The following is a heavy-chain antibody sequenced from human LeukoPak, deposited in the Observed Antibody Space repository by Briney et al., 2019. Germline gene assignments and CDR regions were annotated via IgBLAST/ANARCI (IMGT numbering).Heavy chain of an antibody. Sequence: GSLRLSCAASGFTFSSYAMSWVRQPPGKGLEWIGSIYYSGSTYYNPSLKSRVTISVDTSKNQFSLKLSSVTAADTAVYYCARRDYGDYIADYWGQGTLVTVSS. CDR2: IYYSGST. V-gene: IGHV4-39*01. J-gene: IGHJ4*02. D-gene: IGHD4-17*01. CDR3: ARRDYGDYIADY. CDR1: GFTFSSYA.